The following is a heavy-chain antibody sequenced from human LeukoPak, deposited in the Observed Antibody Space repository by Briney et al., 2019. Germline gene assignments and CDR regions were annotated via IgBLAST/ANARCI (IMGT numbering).Heavy chain of an antibody. Sequence: ASVKVSCKASGYTFTSYYMHLVRQAPGQGLEWMGIINPSGGSTSYAQKFQGRVTMTRDTSTSTVYMELSSLRSEDTAVYYCARAGVVVVAATFIESYLFQHWGQGTLVTVSS. D-gene: IGHD2-15*01. CDR2: INPSGGST. CDR1: GYTFTSYY. CDR3: ARAGVVVVAATFIESYLFQH. J-gene: IGHJ1*01. V-gene: IGHV1-46*01.